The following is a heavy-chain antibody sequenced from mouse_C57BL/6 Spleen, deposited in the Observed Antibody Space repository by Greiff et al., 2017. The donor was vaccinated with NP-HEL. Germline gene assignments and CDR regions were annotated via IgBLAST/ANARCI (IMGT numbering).Heavy chain of an antibody. CDR2: ISSGGSYT. D-gene: IGHD2-5*01. Sequence: DVHLVESGGDLVKPGGSLKLSCAASGFTFSSYGMSWVRQTPDKRLEWVATISSGGSYTYYPDSVKGRFTISRDNAKNTLYLQMSSLKSEDTAMYYCARRDSNSFDYWGQGTTLTVSS. V-gene: IGHV5-6*01. J-gene: IGHJ2*01. CDR1: GFTFSSYG. CDR3: ARRDSNSFDY.